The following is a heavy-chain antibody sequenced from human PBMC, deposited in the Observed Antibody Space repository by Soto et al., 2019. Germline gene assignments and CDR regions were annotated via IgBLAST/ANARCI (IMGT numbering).Heavy chain of an antibody. V-gene: IGHV3-30*04. CDR3: ARGSGSGSFLIDY. Sequence: VHMVESGGGVVQPGRSLRLSCAASGFTFSNYAMHWVRQAPGKGLEWMAITSDDESRRYYADSVSCRFTISRDNSKNTLYLEMNSLRDEDTAQFYCARGSGSGSFLIDYWGPGVLVTVSS. CDR1: GFTFSNYA. D-gene: IGHD3-10*01. CDR2: TSDDESRR. J-gene: IGHJ4*02.